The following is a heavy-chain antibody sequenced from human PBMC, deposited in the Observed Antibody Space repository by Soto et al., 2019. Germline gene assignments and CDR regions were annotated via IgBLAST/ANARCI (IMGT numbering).Heavy chain of an antibody. CDR3: GKDPVGDYFGAFDF. J-gene: IGHJ3*01. Sequence: EVQFLESGGGVVRPGGSLRLSCVASGLSFDSYAMTWVRQSPGKALEWVACITGSGDFTSYTDSVRGRFTISRDNTKNTLYRQVESLRSIDAPVYYCGKDPVGDYFGAFDFWGQETTVIVS. CDR1: GLSFDSYA. V-gene: IGHV3-23*01. CDR2: ITGSGDFT. D-gene: IGHD4-17*01.